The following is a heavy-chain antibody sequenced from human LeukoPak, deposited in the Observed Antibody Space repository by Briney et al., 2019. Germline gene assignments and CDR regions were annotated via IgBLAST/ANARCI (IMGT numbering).Heavy chain of an antibody. V-gene: IGHV4-4*07. CDR3: ARVEGYSSGFDY. J-gene: IGHJ4*02. D-gene: IGHD6-19*01. Sequence: SETLSLTCTVSGGSISSYYWSWIRQPAGKGLEWIGRIYTSGSTNYNPSLKSRVTMTVDTSKNQFSLQLNSVTPEDTAVYYCARVEGYSSGFDYWGQGTLVTVSS. CDR1: GGSISSYY. CDR2: IYTSGST.